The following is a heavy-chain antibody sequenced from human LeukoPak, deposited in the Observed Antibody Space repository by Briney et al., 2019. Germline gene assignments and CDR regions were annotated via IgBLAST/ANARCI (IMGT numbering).Heavy chain of an antibody. D-gene: IGHD3-3*01. CDR3: ARGYDFWSGYYTDYMDV. J-gene: IGHJ6*03. CDR2: INPNSGGT. Sequence: GASVKVSCKASGYTFTGYYMHWVRQAPGQGLEWMGWINPNSGGTNYAQKFQGRVTMTRDTSISTAYMELSRLRSDDTAVYYCARGYDFWSGYYTDYMDVWGKGTTVTVSS. V-gene: IGHV1-2*02. CDR1: GYTFTGYY.